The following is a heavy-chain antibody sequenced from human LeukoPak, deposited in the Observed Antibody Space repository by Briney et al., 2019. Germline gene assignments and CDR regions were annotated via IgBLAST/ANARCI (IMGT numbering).Heavy chain of an antibody. V-gene: IGHV1-46*02. Sequence: GASVKVSCKASGYTFNNYYMYWVRQAPGQGLEWMGMINPSGGGTSYAQKFQGRVTMTRDTSTSTVHMELSGLRSKDTAVYYCARDQEGFDYWGQGTLVTVSS. CDR3: ARDQEGFDY. J-gene: IGHJ4*02. CDR1: GYTFNNYY. CDR2: INPSGGGT.